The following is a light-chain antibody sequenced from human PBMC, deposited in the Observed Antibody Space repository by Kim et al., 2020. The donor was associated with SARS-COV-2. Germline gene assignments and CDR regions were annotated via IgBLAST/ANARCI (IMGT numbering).Light chain of an antibody. CDR1: QSVSSY. V-gene: IGKV3-11*01. Sequence: LSLSSGERATHSCRASQSVSSYLAWYHQQPGQAPRLLIYDASNRATGIPARFSGSGSGTDFTLTISSLEPEDFAVYYCQQRSNWRTFGQGTKLEI. CDR2: DAS. CDR3: QQRSNWRT. J-gene: IGKJ2*01.